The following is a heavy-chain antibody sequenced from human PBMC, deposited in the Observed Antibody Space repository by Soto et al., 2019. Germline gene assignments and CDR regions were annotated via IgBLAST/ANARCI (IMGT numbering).Heavy chain of an antibody. CDR1: GGSISSSSYY. V-gene: IGHV4-39*01. D-gene: IGHD2-15*01. CDR3: ASSQYGGNPSGAFVI. CDR2: IYYSGST. J-gene: IGHJ3*02. Sequence: SETLSLTCTVSGGSISSSSYYWGWIRQPPGKGLEWIGSIYYSGSTYYNPSLKSRVTISVDTSKNQFSLKLSSVTAADTAVFYFASSQYGGNPSGAFVIWGQGTMVTVSS.